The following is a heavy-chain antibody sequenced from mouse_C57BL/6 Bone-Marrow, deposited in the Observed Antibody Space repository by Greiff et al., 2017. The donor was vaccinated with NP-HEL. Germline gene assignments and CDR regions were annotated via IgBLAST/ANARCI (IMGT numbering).Heavy chain of an antibody. J-gene: IGHJ3*01. CDR1: GYSITSGYY. CDR3: ARDLYDYDLFAY. CDR2: ISYDGSN. Sequence: EVKLQESGPGLVKPSQSLSLTCSVTGYSITSGYYWNWIRQFPGNKLEWMGYISYDGSNNYNPSLKNRISITRDTSKNQFFLKLNSVTTEDTATYYCARDLYDYDLFAYWGQGTLVTVSA. V-gene: IGHV3-6*01. D-gene: IGHD2-4*01.